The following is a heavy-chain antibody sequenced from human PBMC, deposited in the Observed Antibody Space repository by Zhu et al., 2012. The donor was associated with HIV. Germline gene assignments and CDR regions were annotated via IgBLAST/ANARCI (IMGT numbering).Heavy chain of an antibody. D-gene: IGHD2-21*02. J-gene: IGHJ3*02. CDR2: ISGSGGKT. Sequence: EVRLLESGGDLVQPGGSLRLSCAASGFTFSTYPMSWVRQAPGKGLEWVSIISGSGGKTDYADSVEGRFTISRDNSNNILYLQMNDLRAEDTALYYCAKALHLVVESALPRDAFDIWGQGTVVTVSS. CDR1: GFTFSTYP. V-gene: IGHV3-23*01. CDR3: AKALHLVVESALPRDAFDI.